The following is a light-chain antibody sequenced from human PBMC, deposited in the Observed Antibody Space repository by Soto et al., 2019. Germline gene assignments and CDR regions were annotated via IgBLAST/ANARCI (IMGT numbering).Light chain of an antibody. CDR1: SGSVSTSYY. V-gene: IGLV8-61*01. J-gene: IGLJ2*01. CDR3: VLYLGRGIVV. CDR2: ATN. Sequence: QAVVTQEPSFSVSPGEPVTLTCGLNSGSVSTSYYPGWYQQTPGQSPRTLIYATNTRSSGVPDRFSGSILGNKAALTITGAQADDESDYYCVLYLGRGIVVFGGGTKLTVL.